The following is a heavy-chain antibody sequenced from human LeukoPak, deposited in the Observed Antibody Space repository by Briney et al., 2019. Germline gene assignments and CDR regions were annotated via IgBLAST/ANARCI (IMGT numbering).Heavy chain of an antibody. CDR3: ARVIVGATPLKVYFDL. CDR2: IYYSGST. D-gene: IGHD1-26*01. Sequence: SETLSLTCTVSGGSISSYYWSWIRQPPGKGLEWIGYIYYSGSTNYNPSLKSRVTISVDTSKNQFSLKLSSVTVADTAVYYCARVIVGATPLKVYFDLWGRGTLVTVSS. V-gene: IGHV4-59*01. J-gene: IGHJ2*01. CDR1: GGSISSYY.